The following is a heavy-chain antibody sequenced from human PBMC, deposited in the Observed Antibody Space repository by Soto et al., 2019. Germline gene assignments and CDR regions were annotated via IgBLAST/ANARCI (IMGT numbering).Heavy chain of an antibody. CDR2: TYYRSKWYY. D-gene: IGHD1-26*01. Sequence: PXQTRSLTCAITGDSVSSNSAGCSWVRQSPSRGLEWLGRTYYRSKWYYEYAVSVRGRITINPDTSKNQYSLQLNSVTPEDTAVYFCARGEQYSGRIFDYWGQGTMVTVS. CDR1: GDSVSSNSAG. CDR3: ARGEQYSGRIFDY. V-gene: IGHV6-1*01. J-gene: IGHJ4*01.